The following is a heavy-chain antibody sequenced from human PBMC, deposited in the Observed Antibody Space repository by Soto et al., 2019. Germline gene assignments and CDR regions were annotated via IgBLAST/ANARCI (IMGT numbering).Heavy chain of an antibody. CDR3: ARGPWPDYVWGSYRYYYYYYGMDV. Sequence: QVQLVQSGAEVKKPGASVKVSCKASGYTFTGYYMHWVRQAPGQGLEWMGWINPNSGGTNYAQKFQGRVTMTRDTSISTAYMELSRLRSDDTAVYYCARGPWPDYVWGSYRYYYYYYGMDVWGQGTTVTVSS. CDR1: GYTFTGYY. CDR2: INPNSGGT. V-gene: IGHV1-2*02. D-gene: IGHD3-16*02. J-gene: IGHJ6*02.